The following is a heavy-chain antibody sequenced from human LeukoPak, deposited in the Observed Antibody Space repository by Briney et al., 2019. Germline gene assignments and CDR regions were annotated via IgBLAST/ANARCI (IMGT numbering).Heavy chain of an antibody. D-gene: IGHD3-10*01. J-gene: IGHJ5*02. CDR1: GYTFTGYY. CDR2: INPSGGGT. CDR3: ARGLGSGSYYGS. Sequence: ASVKVSCKASGYTFTGYYMHWVRQAPGQGLEWMGMINPSGGGTSYAQKFQGRVTMTRDTSTSTVYMELSSLRSEDTAVYYCARGLGSGSYYGSWGQGTLVTVSS. V-gene: IGHV1-46*01.